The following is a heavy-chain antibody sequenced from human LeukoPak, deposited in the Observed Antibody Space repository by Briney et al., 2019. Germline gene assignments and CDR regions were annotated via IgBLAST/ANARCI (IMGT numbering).Heavy chain of an antibody. J-gene: IGHJ3*02. V-gene: IGHV3-21*01. CDR2: ISSSSSYI. CDR3: ARLGVGDAFDI. D-gene: IGHD3-16*01. Sequence: PGGSLRLSCAASGSTFSSYSMNWVRQAPGKGLEWVSSISSSSSYIYYADSVKGRFTISRDNAKNSLYLQMNSLRAEDTAVYYCARLGVGDAFDIWGQGTMVTVSS. CDR1: GSTFSSYS.